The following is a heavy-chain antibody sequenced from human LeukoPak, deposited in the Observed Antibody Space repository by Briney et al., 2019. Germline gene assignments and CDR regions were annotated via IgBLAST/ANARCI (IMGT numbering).Heavy chain of an antibody. CDR1: GGSFSGYY. CDR3: ARTNTV. CDR2: INHSGST. V-gene: IGHV4-34*01. D-gene: IGHD2-2*02. J-gene: IGHJ4*02. Sequence: SETLSLTCAVYGGSFSGYYWSWIRQPPGKGLEWIGEINHSGSTNYNPSLKSRVTISVDTSKNQFSLKLSSVTAADTAVYYCARTNTVWGQGTLATVSS.